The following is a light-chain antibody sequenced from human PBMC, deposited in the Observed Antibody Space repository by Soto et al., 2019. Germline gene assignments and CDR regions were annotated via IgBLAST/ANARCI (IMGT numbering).Light chain of an antibody. CDR1: QSVSSD. CDR2: GAS. CDR3: QQYTTWPRP. V-gene: IGKV3-15*01. Sequence: ETLRKQFPTTLSVSQDKKITLSGRASQSVSSDLAWYQQKPGQAPRLLIFGASTRATSIPARFTGSRSGTEFTLTISSLQSEDFAVYYCQQYTTWPRPFGHGTIVAIK. J-gene: IGKJ3*01.